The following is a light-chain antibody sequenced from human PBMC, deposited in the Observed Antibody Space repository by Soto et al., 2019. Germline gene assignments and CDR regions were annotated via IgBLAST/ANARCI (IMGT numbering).Light chain of an antibody. J-gene: IGKJ3*01. CDR1: QSISSSY. CDR2: GAS. V-gene: IGKV3-20*01. CDR3: QQYGSSRFT. Sequence: EIVLTQSPGTLSLSPGERATLSCRASQSISSSYLAWYQQKPGQATRLLVYGASSRATGIPDRFSGSGSGTDFTLTIIRLEPEDFAVDYCQQYGSSRFTFGPGTKVDIK.